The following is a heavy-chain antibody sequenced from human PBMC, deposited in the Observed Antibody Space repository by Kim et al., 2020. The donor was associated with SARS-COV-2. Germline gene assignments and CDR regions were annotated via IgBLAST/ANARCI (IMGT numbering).Heavy chain of an antibody. Sequence: PSHKSRRTISVDTSKTQSSLKLSSVTAADTAVYYCARALDTAMVYFDYWGQGTLVTVSS. V-gene: IGHV4-34*13. CDR3: ARALDTAMVYFDY. D-gene: IGHD5-18*01. J-gene: IGHJ4*02.